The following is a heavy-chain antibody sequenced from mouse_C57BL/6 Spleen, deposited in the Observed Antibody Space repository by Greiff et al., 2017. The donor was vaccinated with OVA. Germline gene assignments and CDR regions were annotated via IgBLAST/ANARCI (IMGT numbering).Heavy chain of an antibody. V-gene: IGHV1-55*01. CDR3: AREGLLRQFQLQGWDY. CDR1: GYTFTSYW. D-gene: IGHD1-1*01. J-gene: IGHJ2*01. Sequence: VQLQQPGAELVKPGPSLKMSCKASGYTFTSYWITWVKQRPGQGLEWIGDIYPGSGSTNYNEKFKSKATLTVDTSSSTAYMQLSSLTSEDSAVYYCAREGLLRQFQLQGWDYWGQGTTLTVSS. CDR2: IYPGSGST.